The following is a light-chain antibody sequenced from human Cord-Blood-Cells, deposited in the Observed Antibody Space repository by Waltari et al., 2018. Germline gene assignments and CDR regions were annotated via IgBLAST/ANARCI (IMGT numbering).Light chain of an antibody. V-gene: IGLV2-14*01. J-gene: IGLJ3*02. Sequence: QSALTQPASVSWSPGQSITISCTGTSSDVGGYNYVSWDQQHPGKAPKLMIYDVSNRPSGVSNRFSGAKSCNTGSLSISGLKAEDEADYYCSSYTSSSTRVFGGGTKLTVL. CDR3: SSYTSSSTRV. CDR1: SSDVGGYNY. CDR2: DVS.